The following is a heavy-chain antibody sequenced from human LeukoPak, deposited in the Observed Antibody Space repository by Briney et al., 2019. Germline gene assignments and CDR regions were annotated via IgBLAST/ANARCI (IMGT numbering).Heavy chain of an antibody. CDR1: GYSFSSYW. CDR2: IYPRDSRT. Sequence: GESLKISCKGSGYSFSSYWIAWLRQMPGKGLEWMGVIYPRDSRTTYSPSFQNQVTISADKSISTAYLQWTSLKASDTAMYYCARHLSDITSSPNYWGPGTLVTVSP. V-gene: IGHV5-51*01. D-gene: IGHD2-2*01. CDR3: ARHLSDITSSPNY. J-gene: IGHJ4*02.